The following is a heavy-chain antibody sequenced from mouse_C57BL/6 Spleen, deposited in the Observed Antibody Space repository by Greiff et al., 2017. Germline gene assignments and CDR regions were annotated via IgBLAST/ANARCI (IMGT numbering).Heavy chain of an antibody. CDR3: ARTNYDYEGYFDV. Sequence: VQVVESGPGLVQPSQSLSITCTVSGFSLTSYGVHWVRQSPGKGLEWLGVIWSGGSTDYNAAFISRLSISKDNSKSQVFFKMNSLQADDTAIYYCARTNYDYEGYFDVWGTGTTVTVSS. CDR2: IWSGGST. CDR1: GFSLTSYG. V-gene: IGHV2-2*01. J-gene: IGHJ1*03. D-gene: IGHD2-4*01.